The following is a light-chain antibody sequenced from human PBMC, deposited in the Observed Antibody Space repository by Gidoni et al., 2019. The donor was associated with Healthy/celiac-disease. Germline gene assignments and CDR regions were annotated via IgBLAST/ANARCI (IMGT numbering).Light chain of an antibody. V-gene: IGKV3-11*01. J-gene: IGKJ2*01. Sequence: EIVLTQYPATLSLSPGERATLSRRVSQSVSSYLAWYQQKPGQAPRLLMYYASNSATGIPARFSGSGSGTDFTLTISSREPEDFAVYYCQQRSNWPRYTFGQGTKLEIK. CDR1: QSVSSY. CDR3: QQRSNWPRYT. CDR2: YAS.